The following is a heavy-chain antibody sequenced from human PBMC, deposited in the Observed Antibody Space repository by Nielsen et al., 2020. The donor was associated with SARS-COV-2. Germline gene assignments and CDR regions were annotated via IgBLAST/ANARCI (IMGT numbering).Heavy chain of an antibody. CDR1: GFTFSNYA. CDR3: ASYSGSYYVGAFDI. Sequence: GESLKISCAASGFTFSNYAMHWVRQAPGKGLECVALIWFDGSNKFYADSVKGRFTISRDNSKNTLYLQMNSLRAEDTAVYYCASYSGSYYVGAFDIWGQGTMVTVSS. CDR2: IWFDGSNK. V-gene: IGHV3-33*01. J-gene: IGHJ3*02. D-gene: IGHD1-26*01.